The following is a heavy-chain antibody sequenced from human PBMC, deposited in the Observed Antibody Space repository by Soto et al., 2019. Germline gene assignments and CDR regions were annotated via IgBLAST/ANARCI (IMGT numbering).Heavy chain of an antibody. CDR2: IYPGDSDT. J-gene: IGHJ6*02. Sequence: GESLKISCKGSGYSFTSYWIGWVRQMPGKGLEWMGIIYPGDSDTRYSPSFQGQVTISADKSISTAYLQWSSLKASDTAMYYCAATTPRYYYYYGMDVWGQGTTVTVSS. CDR3: AATTPRYYYYYGMDV. CDR1: GYSFTSYW. D-gene: IGHD1-26*01. V-gene: IGHV5-51*01.